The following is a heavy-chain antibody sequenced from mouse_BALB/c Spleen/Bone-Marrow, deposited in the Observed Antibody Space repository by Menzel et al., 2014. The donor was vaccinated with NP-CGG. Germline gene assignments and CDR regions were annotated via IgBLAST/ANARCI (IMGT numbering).Heavy chain of an antibody. CDR3: ARDYDEWFAY. V-gene: IGHV2-9*02. J-gene: IGHJ3*01. Sequence: VKLQESGPGLVAPSQSLSITCTVSGFSLXSYGVHWVRQPPGKGLEWLGVIWAGGSTNYNSALMSRLSISKDNSKSQVFLKMNSLQTDDTAMYYCARDYDEWFAYWGQGTLVTVSA. CDR1: GFSLXSYG. CDR2: IWAGGST. D-gene: IGHD2-12*01.